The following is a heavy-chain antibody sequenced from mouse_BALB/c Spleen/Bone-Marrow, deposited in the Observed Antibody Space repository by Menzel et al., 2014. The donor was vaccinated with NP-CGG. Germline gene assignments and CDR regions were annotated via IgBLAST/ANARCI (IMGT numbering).Heavy chain of an antibody. Sequence: VQLKDSGGGLVKPGGSLRLSCAASGFTFSNYAMSWVRQTPEKRLEWVAIISSGGSYTYYPDSVKGRFTISRDNAKTILYLQMSSLWSEDTAMYYCARQDGFDYWGQGTTLTVSS. D-gene: IGHD2-3*01. J-gene: IGHJ2*01. V-gene: IGHV5-9-3*01. CDR1: GFTFSNYA. CDR2: ISSGGSYT. CDR3: ARQDGFDY.